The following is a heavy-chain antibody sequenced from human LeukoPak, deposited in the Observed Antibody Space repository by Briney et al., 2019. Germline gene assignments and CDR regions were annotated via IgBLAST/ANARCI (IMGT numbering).Heavy chain of an antibody. Sequence: ASVKVSCKASGGTFSSYAISWVRQAPGQGLEWMGRIIPILGIANYAQKFLGRVTITADKSTSTAYMELSSLRSEDTAVYYCAREDGGYDYVWGSYGSIDYWGQGTLVTVSS. CDR3: AREDGGYDYVWGSYGSIDY. CDR1: GGTFSSYA. J-gene: IGHJ4*02. CDR2: IIPILGIA. D-gene: IGHD3-16*01. V-gene: IGHV1-69*04.